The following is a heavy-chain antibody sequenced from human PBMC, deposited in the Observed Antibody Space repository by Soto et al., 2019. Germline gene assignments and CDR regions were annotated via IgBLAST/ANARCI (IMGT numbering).Heavy chain of an antibody. V-gene: IGHV3-21*01. J-gene: IGHJ4*02. D-gene: IGHD3-16*02. CDR3: ASLVMITVGGVIGVGDY. CDR2: ISSSSSYI. CDR1: GFTFSSYS. Sequence: EVQLVESGGGLVKPGGSLRLSCAASGFTFSSYSMNWVRQAPGKGLEWVSSISSSSSYIYYADSVKGRFTISRDNAKNSLYLQMNSLRAEDTAVYYCASLVMITVGGVIGVGDYWGQGTLVTVSS.